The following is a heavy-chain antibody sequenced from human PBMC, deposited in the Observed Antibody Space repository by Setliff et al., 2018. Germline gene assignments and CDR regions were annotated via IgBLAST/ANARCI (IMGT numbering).Heavy chain of an antibody. V-gene: IGHV4-39*01. CDR3: ARQDSGWFDY. D-gene: IGHD5-12*01. CDR1: GGSISSSSYY. Sequence: SETLSLTCTVSGGSISSSSYYWGWIRQPPGKGLEWIGSIYYSGSTYYNPSLKSRVTISVDTSKNQFSLKLGSVTAADTAVYYCARQDSGWFDYWGQGTLVTVSS. J-gene: IGHJ4*02. CDR2: IYYSGST.